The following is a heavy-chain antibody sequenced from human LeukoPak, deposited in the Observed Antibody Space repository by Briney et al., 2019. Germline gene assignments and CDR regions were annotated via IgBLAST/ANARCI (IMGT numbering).Heavy chain of an antibody. CDR2: ISGSGGST. V-gene: IGHV3-23*01. CDR3: AKSHSSGWYYFDY. CDR1: GFTFSSYA. D-gene: IGHD6-19*01. J-gene: IGHJ4*02. Sequence: GGSLRLSCAASGFTFSSYAMSWVRQAPGKGLEWVSAISGSGGSTYYADSVKGRFAISRDNSKNTLYPQMNSLRAEDTAVYYCAKSHSSGWYYFDYWGQGTLVTVSS.